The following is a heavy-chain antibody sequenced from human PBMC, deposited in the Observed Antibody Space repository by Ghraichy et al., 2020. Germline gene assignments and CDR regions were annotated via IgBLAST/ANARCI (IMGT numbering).Heavy chain of an antibody. V-gene: IGHV7-4-1*02. D-gene: IGHD3-10*01. Sequence: ASVKVSCKASGYTFTSYAMNWVRQAPGQGLEWMGWINTNTGNPTYAQGFTGRFVFSLDTSVSTAYLLISSLKAEDTAVYYCARGKVLLWFGEFFYWGQGTLVTVSS. CDR2: INTNTGNP. CDR1: GYTFTSYA. J-gene: IGHJ4*02. CDR3: ARGKVLLWFGEFFY.